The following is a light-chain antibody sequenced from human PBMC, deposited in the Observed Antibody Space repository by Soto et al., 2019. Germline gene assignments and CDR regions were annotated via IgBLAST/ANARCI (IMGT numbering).Light chain of an antibody. CDR2: EVT. CDR1: SSDVGGYNY. V-gene: IGLV2-8*01. J-gene: IGLJ3*02. Sequence: QSALTQPPSASGSPGQSVTISCTGTSSDVGGYNYVSWYQQYPGRAPKLMIYEVTKRPSGVPDRFSGSKSGNTASLTVSGLQAEEEADYYCSSYAASNNFYFVFGGGTTVTVL. CDR3: SSYAASNNFYFV.